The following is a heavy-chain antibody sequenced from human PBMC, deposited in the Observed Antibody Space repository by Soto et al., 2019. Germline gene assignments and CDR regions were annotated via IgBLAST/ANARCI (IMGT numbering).Heavy chain of an antibody. Sequence: QVQLVQSGAEVKNPGASVKVSCKASGYTFTSYGISLVRQAPGQGLEWMGRISAYNGNTNYAPKLQGRVTMTSDTSTSTAYMELRSLRADDTAVYYCARVKYSPPYYSCYGMDVWGQGTTVTVSS. CDR2: ISAYNGNT. D-gene: IGHD5-18*01. J-gene: IGHJ6*02. CDR3: ARVKYSPPYYSCYGMDV. V-gene: IGHV1-18*01. CDR1: GYTFTSYG.